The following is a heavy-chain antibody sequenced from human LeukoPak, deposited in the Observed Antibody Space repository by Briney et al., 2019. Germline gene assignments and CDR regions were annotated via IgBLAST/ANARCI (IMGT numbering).Heavy chain of an antibody. CDR3: ARGLVPANWFDP. CDR1: GYTFTGYY. D-gene: IGHD2-2*01. J-gene: IGHJ5*02. V-gene: IGHV1-2*02. CDR2: INPNSGGT. Sequence: ASVKVSCKASGYTFTGYYMHWVRQAPGQGLEWMGWINPNSGGTNYAQKFQGRVTMTRNTSISTAYMELSSLRSEDTAVYYCARGLVPANWFDPWGQGTLVTVSS.